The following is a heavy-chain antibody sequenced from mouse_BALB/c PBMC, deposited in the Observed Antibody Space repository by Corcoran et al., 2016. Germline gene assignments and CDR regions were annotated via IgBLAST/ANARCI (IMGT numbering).Heavy chain of an antibody. V-gene: IGHV8-12*01. CDR2: IYWDDDK. D-gene: IGHD2-1*01. CDR3: ARSLPDYFDY. CDR1: GFSLSTSGMG. Sequence: QVTLKESGPGILQPSQTLSLTCSFSGFSLSTSGMGVSWIRQPSGQGLEWLAHIYWDDDKRYNPSLKRRLKISKDTSRNQVFLKSTSVDTADTATFDCARSLPDYFDYWGQGTTLTVSS. J-gene: IGHJ2*01.